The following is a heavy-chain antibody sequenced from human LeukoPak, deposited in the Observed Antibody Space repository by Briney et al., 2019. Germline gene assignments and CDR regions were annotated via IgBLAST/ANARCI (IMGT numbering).Heavy chain of an antibody. CDR3: ARTHYSGYDYRNWFDP. CDR2: INPSGGST. D-gene: IGHD5-12*01. Sequence: ASVKVSCKASGYTFTSYYMHWVRQAPGQGLEWMGIINPSGGSTSYAQKFQGRVTMTRDTSTSTVYMELSSLRSEDTAVYYCARTHYSGYDYRNWFDPWGQGTLVTVSS. CDR1: GYTFTSYY. V-gene: IGHV1-46*01. J-gene: IGHJ5*02.